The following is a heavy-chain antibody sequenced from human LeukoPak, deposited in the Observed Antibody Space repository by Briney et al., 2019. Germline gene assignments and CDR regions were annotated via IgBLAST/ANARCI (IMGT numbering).Heavy chain of an antibody. CDR2: ISAY. CDR3: ARVSSWSPSTDYYMDV. V-gene: IGHV1-18*01. D-gene: IGHD6-13*01. J-gene: IGHJ6*03. CDR1: GYTFTSYG. Sequence: ASVKVSCKASGYTFTSYGISWVRQAPGQGLEWMGWISAYAQKFQGRVTMTTDTSTSTAYMELSSLRSEDTAVYYCARVSSWSPSTDYYMDVWGKGTTVTVSS.